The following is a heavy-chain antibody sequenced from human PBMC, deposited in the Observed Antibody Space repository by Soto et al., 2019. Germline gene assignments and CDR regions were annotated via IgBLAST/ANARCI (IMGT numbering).Heavy chain of an antibody. J-gene: IGHJ6*02. V-gene: IGHV1-3*01. CDR2: INAGNGNT. D-gene: IGHD1-20*01. CDR3: ARAGWYNWNYNGMDV. Sequence: ASVKVSCKASGYTFTSYAMHWVRQAPGQRLEWMGWINAGNGNTKYSQKFQGRVTITRDTSASTAYMELSSLRSEDTAVYYCARAGWYNWNYNGMDVWGQGTKVTVSS. CDR1: GYTFTSYA.